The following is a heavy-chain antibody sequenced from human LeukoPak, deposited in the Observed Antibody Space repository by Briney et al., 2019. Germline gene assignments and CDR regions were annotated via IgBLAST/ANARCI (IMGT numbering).Heavy chain of an antibody. CDR1: GGTFSSYA. CDR2: IIPIFGIA. Sequence: ASVKVSCKASGGTFSSYAISWVRQAPGHGLEWMGRIIPIFGIANYAQKFQGRVTITADKSTSTAYMELSSLRSEDTAVYYCARDKNYDILTGYYKEYYFDYWGQGTLVTVSS. CDR3: ARDKNYDILTGYYKEYYFDY. J-gene: IGHJ4*02. V-gene: IGHV1-69*04. D-gene: IGHD3-9*01.